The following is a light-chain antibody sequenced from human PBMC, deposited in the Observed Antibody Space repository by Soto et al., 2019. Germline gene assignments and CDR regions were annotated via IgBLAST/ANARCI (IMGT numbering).Light chain of an antibody. CDR1: SSDVGDYNY. V-gene: IGLV2-14*03. CDR3: TSYTGRSATYV. CDR2: DVI. Sequence: QSALTQPASVSGSPGQSITISCTGTSSDVGDYNYVSWYQHNPGKAPKLMIYDVINRSSVVSNRDSVAKSCNTASLTISGLQSEDEADSSCTSYTGRSATYVLGTGAKLTFL. J-gene: IGLJ1*01.